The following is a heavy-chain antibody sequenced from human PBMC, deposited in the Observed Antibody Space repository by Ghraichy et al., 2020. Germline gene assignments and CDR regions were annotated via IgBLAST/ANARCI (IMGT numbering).Heavy chain of an antibody. V-gene: IGHV1-69*13. J-gene: IGHJ4*02. CDR2: IITTVRTA. CDR1: GGSFSGYV. CDR3: ARGVLGATGAFDH. D-gene: IGHD1-26*01. Sequence: SVKVSCKASGGSFSGYVISWVRQAPGQGPEWMGVIITTVRTANYALKFQGRVTITADESKTTTFMELTSLTSEDTAVYYCARGVLGATGAFDHWGQGTLVTVSS.